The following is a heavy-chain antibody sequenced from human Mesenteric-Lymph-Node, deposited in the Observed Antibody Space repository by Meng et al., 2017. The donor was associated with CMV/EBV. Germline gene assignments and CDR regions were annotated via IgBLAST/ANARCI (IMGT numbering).Heavy chain of an antibody. V-gene: IGHV1-2*02. CDR2: INPNSDVT. D-gene: IGHD3-3*01. CDR1: GYTFTGYH. J-gene: IGHJ4*02. Sequence: ASVKVSCKTYGYTFTGYHIHWVRQAPGQGLEWMGWINPNSDVTNYAQKFQGRLTMTRDTSISTAYMELSRLRSDDTAVYYCARVGTIFGVAVCLGNWGQGTLVTVSS. CDR3: ARVGTIFGVAVCLGN.